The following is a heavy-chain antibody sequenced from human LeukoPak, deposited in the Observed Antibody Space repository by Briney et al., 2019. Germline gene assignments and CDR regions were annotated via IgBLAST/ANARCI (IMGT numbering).Heavy chain of an antibody. V-gene: IGHV1-2*02. D-gene: IGHD6-13*01. J-gene: IGHJ4*02. CDR3: ARPMGSSSWYYFDY. CDR1: GYTFTSYD. CDR2: INPNSGGT. Sequence: GASVKVSCKASGYTFTSYDINWVRQATGQGLEWMGWINPNSGGTNYAQKFQGRVTMTRDTSISTAYMELSRLRSDDTAVYYCARPMGSSSWYYFDYWGQGTLVTVSS.